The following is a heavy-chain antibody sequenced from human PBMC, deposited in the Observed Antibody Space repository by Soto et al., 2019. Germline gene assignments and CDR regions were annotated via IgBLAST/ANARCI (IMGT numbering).Heavy chain of an antibody. Sequence: SETLSLTCAVYGGSFSGYYWSWIRQPPGKGLEWIGEINHSGSTNYNPSLKSRVTISVDTSKNQFSLKLSSVTAADTAVYYCARGHVSSIAAAGETTSYFDYWGQGTLVTVSS. V-gene: IGHV4-34*01. CDR1: GGSFSGYY. D-gene: IGHD6-13*01. CDR2: INHSGST. CDR3: ARGHVSSIAAAGETTSYFDY. J-gene: IGHJ4*02.